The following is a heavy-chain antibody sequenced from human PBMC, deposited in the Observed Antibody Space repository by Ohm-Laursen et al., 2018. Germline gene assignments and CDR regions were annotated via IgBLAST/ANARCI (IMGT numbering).Heavy chain of an antibody. CDR1: GFTVSSND. D-gene: IGHD5-24*01. CDR3: ARGPSGTATIG. Sequence: SLRLSCSASGFTVSSNDMSWVRQAPGKGLEWVSVIYSGGSTNYADSVKGRFTISRDNSKNTLYLQMNSLRAEDTAVYYCARGPSGTATIGRGQGTLVTVSS. J-gene: IGHJ4*02. V-gene: IGHV3-66*01. CDR2: IYSGGST.